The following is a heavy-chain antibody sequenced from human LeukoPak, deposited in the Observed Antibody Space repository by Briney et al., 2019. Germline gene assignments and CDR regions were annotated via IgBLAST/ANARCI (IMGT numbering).Heavy chain of an antibody. CDR3: ARGREVTRDFDY. Sequence: SETLSLTCVVYGGSFSGYFWSWIRQPPGKGLDWIGDVNYSGSTNYNPSLESRVTISVDTSKSQFSLNLSSVTAADTSVYYCARGREVTRDFDYWGQGTLVSVSS. V-gene: IGHV4-34*01. CDR1: GGSFSGYF. D-gene: IGHD4-23*01. CDR2: VNYSGST. J-gene: IGHJ4*02.